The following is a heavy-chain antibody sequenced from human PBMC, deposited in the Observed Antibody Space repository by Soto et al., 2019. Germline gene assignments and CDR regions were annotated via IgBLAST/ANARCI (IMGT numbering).Heavy chain of an antibody. V-gene: IGHV4-39*02. J-gene: IGHJ5*02. Sequence: QLQLQESGPGLVKPSETLSLTCTVSGGSISSSSYYWGWIRQPPGKGLEWIGSIYYSGSTYYNPSLKSRVTISVDTSKNQFCLKLSSVTAADTAVYYCARDDCSGGSCYSSWGQGTLVTVSS. D-gene: IGHD2-15*01. CDR2: IYYSGST. CDR3: ARDDCSGGSCYSS. CDR1: GGSISSSSYY.